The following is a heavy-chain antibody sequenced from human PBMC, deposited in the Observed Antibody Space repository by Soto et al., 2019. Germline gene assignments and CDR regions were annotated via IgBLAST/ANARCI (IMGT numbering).Heavy chain of an antibody. V-gene: IGHV1-3*01. Sequence: ASVKVCCKASGYTFTSYAMHCVRQASGQRLEWMGWINAGNGNTKYSQKFQGRVTITRDTSASTAYMELSSLRSEDTAVYYCARSRLGYCSNGVCYTDYYYIDVLRKAPTVT. CDR3: ARSRLGYCSNGVCYTDYYYIDV. CDR2: INAGNGNT. J-gene: IGHJ6*03. D-gene: IGHD2-8*01. CDR1: GYTFTSYA.